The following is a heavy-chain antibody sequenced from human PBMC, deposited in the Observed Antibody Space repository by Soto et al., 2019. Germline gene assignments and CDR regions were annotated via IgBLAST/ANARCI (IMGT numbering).Heavy chain of an antibody. Sequence: PSETLSLTCTVSGGSISNGDGYWSWIRQPPGKGLEWIGYINYSGNTFYNASLKSRVTISVDTSKNQFSPRLSSVTAADTAVYYCARASWFGELSFDYWGQGTLVTVSS. CDR2: INYSGNT. J-gene: IGHJ4*02. V-gene: IGHV4-30-4*01. CDR3: ARASWFGELSFDY. CDR1: GGSISNGDGY. D-gene: IGHD3-10*01.